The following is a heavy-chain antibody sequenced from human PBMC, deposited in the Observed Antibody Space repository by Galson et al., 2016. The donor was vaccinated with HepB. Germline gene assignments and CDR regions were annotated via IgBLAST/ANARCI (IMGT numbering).Heavy chain of an antibody. CDR3: ARDQRGLGYYGSGTSFYYFDGLDV. CDR1: GDSVSSPNCY. Sequence: SETLSLTCTVSGDSVSSPNCYWNWIRQTPANGLEWIGYLSSSGSREYNPSLKSRVTISGDTSKNQFSLRLKSVTAADTSVYYCARDQRGLGYYGSGTSFYYFDGLDVWGHGTTVTVSS. J-gene: IGHJ6*02. D-gene: IGHD3-10*01. CDR2: LSSSGSR. V-gene: IGHV4-61*01.